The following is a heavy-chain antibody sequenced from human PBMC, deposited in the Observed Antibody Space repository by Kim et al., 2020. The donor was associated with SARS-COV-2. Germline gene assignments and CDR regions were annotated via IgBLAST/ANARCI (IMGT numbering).Heavy chain of an antibody. CDR2: ISYDGSNK. CDR3: ARDWGTKEGYYYYGMDV. V-gene: IGHV3-30*04. J-gene: IGHJ6*02. Sequence: GGSLRLSCAASGFTFSSYAMHWVRQAPGKGLEWVAVISYDGSNKYYADSVKGRFTISRDNSKNTLYLQMNSLRAEDTAVYYCARDWGTKEGYYYYGMDVWGQGTTVTVSS. CDR1: GFTFSSYA. D-gene: IGHD3-16*01.